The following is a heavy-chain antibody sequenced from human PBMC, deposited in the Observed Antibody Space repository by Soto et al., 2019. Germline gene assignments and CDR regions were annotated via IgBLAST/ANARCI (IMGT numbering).Heavy chain of an antibody. CDR3: AKGILSATIGPYAMDV. J-gene: IGHJ6*02. CDR1: GFTFRNYW. V-gene: IGHV3-74*01. CDR2: ISHDERTT. D-gene: IGHD3-16*01. Sequence: GGSLRLSCAASGFTFRNYWMHWIRQAPGKGLLWVSRISHDERTTTYADAVKGRFTISRDNAKNTLYVQVNSLRPEDTAVYYCAKGILSATIGPYAMDVWGQGTTVTVSS.